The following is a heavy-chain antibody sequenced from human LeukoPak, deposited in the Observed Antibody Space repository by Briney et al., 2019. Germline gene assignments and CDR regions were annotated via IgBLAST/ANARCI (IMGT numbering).Heavy chain of an antibody. D-gene: IGHD1-14*01. J-gene: IGHJ2*01. Sequence: ASVKVSCKASGYTFTSYGFSWVRQAPGQGLEWLGWISAYNGDTTYAQYLQGRVTMTTDTSTSTAYMELRSLRSDDTAVYYCARSGLRTFWYIDLWGRGTLVTVSS. CDR1: GYTFTSYG. V-gene: IGHV1-18*01. CDR2: ISAYNGDT. CDR3: ARSGLRTFWYIDL.